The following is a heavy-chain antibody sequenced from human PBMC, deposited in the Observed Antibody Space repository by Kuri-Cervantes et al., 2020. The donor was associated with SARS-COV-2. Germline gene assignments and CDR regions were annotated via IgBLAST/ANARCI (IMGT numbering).Heavy chain of an antibody. CDR2: IYHSGST. D-gene: IGHD5-12*01. CDR3: ARVGGYDQLTNWFDP. CDR1: GGSISSSSYY. J-gene: IGHJ5*02. Sequence: SCTVSGGSISSSSYYWGWIRQPPGKGLEWIRYIYHSGSTYYNPSLKSRVTISVDRSKNQFSLKLSSVTAADTAVYYGARVGGYDQLTNWFDPWGQGTLVTVSS. V-gene: IGHV4-30-2*01.